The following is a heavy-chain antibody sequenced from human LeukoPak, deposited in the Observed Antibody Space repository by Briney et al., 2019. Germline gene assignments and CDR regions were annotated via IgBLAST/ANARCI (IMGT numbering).Heavy chain of an antibody. CDR3: AKDGYYDSSGYLDY. D-gene: IGHD3-22*01. Sequence: GGSLRLSCATSGFIFSNYWMSWVRQAPGKGLEWVANIKQDGSETYYVDSVKGRFTISRDDAKNSLYLQMNSLRAEDTAVYYCAKDGYYDSSGYLDYWGQGTLVTVSS. J-gene: IGHJ4*02. CDR1: GFIFSNYW. CDR2: IKQDGSET. V-gene: IGHV3-7*01.